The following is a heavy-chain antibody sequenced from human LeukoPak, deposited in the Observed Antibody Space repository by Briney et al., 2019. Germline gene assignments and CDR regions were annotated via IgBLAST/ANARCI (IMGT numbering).Heavy chain of an antibody. CDR1: GGSITSGDYY. CDR2: IWFSGNA. J-gene: IGHJ4*02. V-gene: IGHV4-30-4*01. CDR3: ASVAARRGYYFDY. Sequence: SETLSLTCTVSGGSITSGDYYWSWIRQSPGEGLEWIGYIWFSGNAYYNPSLKSRVTISVDTSKTRFSLKLTSVTAADTAVYYCASVAARRGYYFDYWGQGTLVTVSS. D-gene: IGHD6-6*01.